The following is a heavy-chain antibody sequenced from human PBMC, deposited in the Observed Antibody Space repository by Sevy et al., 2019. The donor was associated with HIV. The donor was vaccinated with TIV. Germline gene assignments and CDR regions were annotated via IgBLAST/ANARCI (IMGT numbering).Heavy chain of an antibody. CDR1: GGSFSGYY. J-gene: IGHJ4*02. Sequence: SETLSLTCTVSGGSFSGYYWSWIRQPPGKGLEWIGYIYDSGRTNYNPSLKSRVTISIDTSKKQFSLKLNAVTAADTAEYYCARSLNHYDSSGYQMGFDYWGQGTLVTVSS. D-gene: IGHD3-22*01. V-gene: IGHV4-59*01. CDR2: IYDSGRT. CDR3: ARSLNHYDSSGYQMGFDY.